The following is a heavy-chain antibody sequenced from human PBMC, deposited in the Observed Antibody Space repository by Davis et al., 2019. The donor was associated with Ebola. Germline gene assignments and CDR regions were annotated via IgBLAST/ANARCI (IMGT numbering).Heavy chain of an antibody. D-gene: IGHD3-3*01. J-gene: IGHJ6*03. V-gene: IGHV1-18*01. Sequence: AASVKVSCKASGYSFSTCGISWVRQAPGQGLEWVGWISTYNGNTNYAQKLQDRVTMTTDTSTTTAYMELRRLTSDDTAVYYCARGPGELGDFWSGYYARGYYYYMDVWGKGTTVTVSS. CDR3: ARGPGELGDFWSGYYARGYYYYMDV. CDR2: ISTYNGNT. CDR1: GYSFSTCG.